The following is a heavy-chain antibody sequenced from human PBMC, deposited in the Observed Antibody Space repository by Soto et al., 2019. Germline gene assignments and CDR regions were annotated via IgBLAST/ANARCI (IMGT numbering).Heavy chain of an antibody. CDR3: ARDLTTVRGVIYYMDV. V-gene: IGHV1-3*01. J-gene: IGHJ6*03. Sequence: QVQLVQSGAEAKKPGASVKVSCKASGYTFTSYAMHWVRQAPGQRLEWMGCINAGSGNTKYSPKCQGSVAITRDTSASTAYMELSSLSSEDTAIFYCARDLTTVRGVIYYMDVWGKGTAVTVSS. CDR2: INAGSGNT. CDR1: GYTFTSYA. D-gene: IGHD3-10*01.